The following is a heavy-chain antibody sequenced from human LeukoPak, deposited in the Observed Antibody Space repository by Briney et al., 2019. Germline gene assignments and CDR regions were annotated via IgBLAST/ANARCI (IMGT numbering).Heavy chain of an antibody. CDR3: ATTGEPQGWDY. CDR1: GYTFTSYY. J-gene: IGHJ4*02. V-gene: IGHV1-46*01. Sequence: ASVKVSCKASGYTFTSYYMHWVRQAPGQGLEWMGIINPSGGSTNYAQKFQGRVTMTRDTSTSTVYMELSSLRSEDTAVYYCATTGEPQGWDYWGQGTLVTVSS. CDR2: INPSGGST. D-gene: IGHD1-26*01.